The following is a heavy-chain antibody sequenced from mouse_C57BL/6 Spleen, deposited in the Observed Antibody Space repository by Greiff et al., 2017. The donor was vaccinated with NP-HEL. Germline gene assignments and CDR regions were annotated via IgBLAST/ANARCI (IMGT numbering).Heavy chain of an antibody. CDR1: GYTFTDYY. CDR2: INPYNGGT. V-gene: IGHV1-19*01. J-gene: IGHJ3*01. Sequence: EVKLVESGPVLVKPGASVKMSCKASGYTFTDYYMNWVKQSHGKSLEWIGVINPYNGGTSYNQKFKGKATLTVDKSSSTAYMELNSLTSEDSAVYYCANPPSYDYDEFAYWGQGTLVTVSA. D-gene: IGHD2-4*01. CDR3: ANPPSYDYDEFAY.